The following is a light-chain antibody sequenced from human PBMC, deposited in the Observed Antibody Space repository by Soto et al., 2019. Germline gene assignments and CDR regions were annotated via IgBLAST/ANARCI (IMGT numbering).Light chain of an antibody. Sequence: QSVLTQPASVSGSPGQSITISCTGTSSDIGGYDYVSWYQHHPGKAPKFIIYGVTNRPSGVSHRFSGSKSANTASLTISGLQAEDEADYYCTSYTSSSTHVFGTGTK. J-gene: IGLJ1*01. V-gene: IGLV2-14*01. CDR1: SSDIGGYDY. CDR2: GVT. CDR3: TSYTSSSTHV.